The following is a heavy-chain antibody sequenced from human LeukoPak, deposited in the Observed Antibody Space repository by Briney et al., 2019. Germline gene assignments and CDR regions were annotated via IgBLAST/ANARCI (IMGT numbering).Heavy chain of an antibody. CDR3: AGSKRGSLDY. CDR2: ISSSGSTI. Sequence: GGSLRLSCTTSGITFSNSWMSWVRQAPGKGLEWVSYISSSGSTIYYADSVRGRFTISRDNAKNSLYLQMNSLRAEDTAVYYCAGSKRGSLDYWGQGTLVTVSS. V-gene: IGHV3-48*03. CDR1: GITFSNSW. J-gene: IGHJ4*02. D-gene: IGHD2-15*01.